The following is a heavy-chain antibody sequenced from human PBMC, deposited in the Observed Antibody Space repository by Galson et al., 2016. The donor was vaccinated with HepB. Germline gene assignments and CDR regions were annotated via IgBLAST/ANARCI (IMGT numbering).Heavy chain of an antibody. CDR3: ARALVGYCRTTSCSDWLDP. V-gene: IGHV3-7*01. J-gene: IGHJ5*02. Sequence: SLRLSCAGSGFTFINYWMSWVRQGPGTGLEWVANINQDGSEKSYVDSVKGRFAISRANAKNSLYLQMNSLRTEDTAVYYCARALVGYCRTTSCSDWLDPWGQGTLVTVSS. D-gene: IGHD2-2*01. CDR1: GFTFINYW. CDR2: INQDGSEK.